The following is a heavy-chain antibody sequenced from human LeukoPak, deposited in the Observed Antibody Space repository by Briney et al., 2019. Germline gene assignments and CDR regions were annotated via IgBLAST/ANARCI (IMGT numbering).Heavy chain of an antibody. J-gene: IGHJ5*02. CDR1: GYSFTSYR. D-gene: IGHD3-10*01. Sequence: GESLKISCKGSGYSFTSYRIGWVRQMPGKGLEWMGIIYPGDSDTRYSPSFQGQVTISADKSISTAYLQWSSLKASDTAMYYCARYYYGSGSYTHNWFDPWGQGTLVTVSS. CDR2: IYPGDSDT. V-gene: IGHV5-51*01. CDR3: ARYYYGSGSYTHNWFDP.